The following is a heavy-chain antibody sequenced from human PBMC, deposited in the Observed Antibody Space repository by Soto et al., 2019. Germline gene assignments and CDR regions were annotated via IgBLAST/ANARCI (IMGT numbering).Heavy chain of an antibody. J-gene: IGHJ4*02. CDR3: ARGLAAGDY. D-gene: IGHD6-13*01. Sequence: QVQLVQSGAEVKNPGASVKVSCKASGYTFTNYYIHWVRQAPGQGLEWMAIINPNGGSTNYAQECQGRVTLARDTFTNTGYMELSSRRSEDTAIYYCARGLAAGDYWGQGTLVTVSS. CDR2: INPNGGST. CDR1: GYTFTNYY. V-gene: IGHV1-46*01.